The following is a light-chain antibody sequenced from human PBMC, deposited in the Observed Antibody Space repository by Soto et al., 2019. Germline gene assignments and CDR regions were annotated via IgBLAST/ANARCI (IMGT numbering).Light chain of an antibody. CDR2: DAS. CDR3: QQYNSYSET. J-gene: IGKJ2*01. V-gene: IGKV1-5*01. Sequence: DIQMTQSPSTLSASVGDRVTITCRASQSISSWLAWYQQKPGKATKLLIYDASSLESGVPSRFSGSGSGTEFSLTISSLQPDDFATYYCQQYNSYSETFGEGTKLEIK. CDR1: QSISSW.